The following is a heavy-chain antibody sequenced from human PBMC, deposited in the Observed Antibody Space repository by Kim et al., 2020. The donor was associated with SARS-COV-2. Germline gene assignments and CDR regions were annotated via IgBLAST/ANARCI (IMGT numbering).Heavy chain of an antibody. CDR3: ASYPLDVMRGGSYYYYGMDV. CDR1: GFTFSSYE. D-gene: IGHD2-15*01. Sequence: GGSLRLSCAASGFTFSSYEMNWVRQAPGKGLEWVSYISSSGSSIYYADSVKGRFTISRDNAKNSLYLQMNSLRAEDTAVYYCASYPLDVMRGGSYYYYGMDVWGQVTTVTVSS. J-gene: IGHJ6*02. V-gene: IGHV3-48*03. CDR2: ISSSGSSI.